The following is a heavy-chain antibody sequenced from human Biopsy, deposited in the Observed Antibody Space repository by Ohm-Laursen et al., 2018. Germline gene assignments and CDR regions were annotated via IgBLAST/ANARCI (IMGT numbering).Heavy chain of an antibody. Sequence: SLRLSCAASGFTFPSFTMSWVRQAPGKGLQWVSGISGSGGNTYYADSARGRFNISRDNSKSRLYLQMTGLRAEDSALYYRAKDPDFWRGGEGDFWGRGTLVTVSS. CDR2: ISGSGGNT. D-gene: IGHD3-3*01. CDR3: AKDPDFWRGGEGDF. CDR1: GFTFPSFT. J-gene: IGHJ4*02. V-gene: IGHV3-23*01.